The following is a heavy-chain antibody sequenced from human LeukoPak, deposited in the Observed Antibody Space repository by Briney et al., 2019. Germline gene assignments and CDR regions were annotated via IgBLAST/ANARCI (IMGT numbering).Heavy chain of an antibody. CDR2: TSAIGSST. V-gene: IGHV3-11*04. D-gene: IGHD5-18*01. CDR1: GFTFSDYY. Sequence: PEGSLRLSCAGSGFTFSDYYMSCIRQAPGKGLEWISYTSAIGSSTYFADSVKGRFTISRDNAKSFLYLYMNNLRAEDTAVYYCASSLNTVMVSTFYLEYSGQGTLVTVSS. J-gene: IGHJ4*02. CDR3: ASSLNTVMVSTFYLEY.